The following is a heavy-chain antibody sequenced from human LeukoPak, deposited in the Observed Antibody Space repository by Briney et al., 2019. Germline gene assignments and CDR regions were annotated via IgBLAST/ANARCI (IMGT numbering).Heavy chain of an antibody. J-gene: IGHJ4*02. V-gene: IGHV5-51*01. CDR2: IYPGGSET. Sequence: GESLKISCKGLGYSFSSYWNAWVRQRPGKGLEWMGIIYPGGSETRYDPSFQGQVTISADSSTSTAYLQWSSLRASDTAMYYCARASRDGYNQNFDHWGQGALVTVSS. CDR1: GYSFSSYW. D-gene: IGHD5-24*01. CDR3: ARASRDGYNQNFDH.